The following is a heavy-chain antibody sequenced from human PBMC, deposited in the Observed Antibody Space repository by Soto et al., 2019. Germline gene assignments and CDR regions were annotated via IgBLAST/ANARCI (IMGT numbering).Heavy chain of an antibody. V-gene: IGHV4-59*01. CDR3: ARGWSASYRFDC. D-gene: IGHD1-26*01. CDR1: GGSISSYY. CDR2: IYYSGGT. Sequence: TLSLTCTVSGGSISSYYWSWIRQPPGKGLEWIGYIYYSGGTKYNPSLKSRVTISVDTSKDQFSLKMKSVTAADTAVYYCARGWSASYRFDCWGQGTLVTVSS. J-gene: IGHJ4*02.